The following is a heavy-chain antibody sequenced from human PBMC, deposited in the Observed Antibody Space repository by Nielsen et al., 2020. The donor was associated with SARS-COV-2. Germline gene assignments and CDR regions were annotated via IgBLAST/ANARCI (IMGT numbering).Heavy chain of an antibody. CDR3: AREELELRLGPDY. CDR1: GFTFSDYY. Sequence: GESLKISCAASGFTFSDYYMSWIRQAPGKGLEWVSYISSSGSTIYYADSVKGRFTISRDNSKNTLYLQMNSLRAEDTAVYYCAREELELRLGPDYWGQGTLVTVSS. V-gene: IGHV3-11*04. CDR2: ISSSGSTI. J-gene: IGHJ4*02. D-gene: IGHD1-7*01.